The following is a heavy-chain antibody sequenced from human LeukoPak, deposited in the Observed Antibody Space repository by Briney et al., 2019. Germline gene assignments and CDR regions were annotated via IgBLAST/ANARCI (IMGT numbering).Heavy chain of an antibody. J-gene: IGHJ5*02. V-gene: IGHV3-74*03. CDR2: INADGGAT. Sequence: GGSLRLSCAASGFTFSDYWMHWVRQTPGKGLEWVSRINADGGATYADSVLGRFTLSRDNAQNRVYLQMNSLRDEDTAVYFCARFPLTYATAWRQGTLVTVSP. CDR1: GFTFSDYW. D-gene: IGHD2-2*01. CDR3: ARFPLTYATA.